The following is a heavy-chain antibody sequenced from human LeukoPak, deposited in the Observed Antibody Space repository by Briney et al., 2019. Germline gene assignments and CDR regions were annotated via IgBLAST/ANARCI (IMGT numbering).Heavy chain of an antibody. V-gene: IGHV4-39*01. J-gene: IGHJ5*02. CDR3: ARQRVVGITIFGVVMDWFNP. D-gene: IGHD3-3*01. CDR1: GGSISSSSYY. CDR2: IYYSGST. Sequence: SETLSLTCTVSGGSISSSSYYWGWIRQPPGKGLEWIGSIYYSGSTYYNPSLKSRVTISVDTSKNQFSLKLSSVTAADTAVYYCARQRVVGITIFGVVMDWFNPWGQGTLVTVSS.